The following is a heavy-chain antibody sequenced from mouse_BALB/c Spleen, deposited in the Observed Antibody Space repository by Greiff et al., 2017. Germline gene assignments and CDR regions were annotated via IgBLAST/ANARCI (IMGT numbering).Heavy chain of an antibody. Sequence: EVKVVESGGGLVKPGGSLKLSCAASGFTFSDYYMYWVRQTPEKRLEWVATISDGGSYTYYPDSVKGRFTISRDNAKNNLYLQMSSLKSEDTAMYYCAGGRGNGAMDDWGQGTSVTVSS. CDR2: ISDGGSYT. D-gene: IGHD2-1*01. J-gene: IGHJ4*01. CDR1: GFTFSDYY. CDR3: AGGRGNGAMDD. V-gene: IGHV5-4*02.